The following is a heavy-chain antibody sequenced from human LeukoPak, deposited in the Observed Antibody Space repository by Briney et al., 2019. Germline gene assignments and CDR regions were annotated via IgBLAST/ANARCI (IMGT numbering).Heavy chain of an antibody. CDR2: IRSKANSYAT. J-gene: IGHJ6*03. V-gene: IGHV3-73*01. D-gene: IGHD2-15*01. CDR3: TPRGWWPEPGGGYYYYMDV. CDR1: GFTFSGSA. Sequence: GGSLRLSCAASGFTFSGSAMHWVRQASGKGLEWVGRIRSKANSYATAYAASVKGRFTISRDDSKNTAYLQMNSLKTEDTAVYYCTPRGWWPEPGGGYYYYMDVWGKGTTVTVSS.